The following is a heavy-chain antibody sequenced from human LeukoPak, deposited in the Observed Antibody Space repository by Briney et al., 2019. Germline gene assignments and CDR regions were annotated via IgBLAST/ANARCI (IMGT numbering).Heavy chain of an antibody. CDR1: GLTFSSYA. D-gene: IGHD6-13*01. CDR2: IPYDGSNK. Sequence: GGSLRLSCAASGLTFSSYAMHWVRQAPGKGLEWVAVIPYDGSNKYYADSVKGRFTISRDNSKNTLYLQMNSLRAEDTAVYYCAKGPRIAAAGWDYFDYWGQGTLVTVSS. V-gene: IGHV3-30-3*01. CDR3: AKGPRIAAAGWDYFDY. J-gene: IGHJ4*02.